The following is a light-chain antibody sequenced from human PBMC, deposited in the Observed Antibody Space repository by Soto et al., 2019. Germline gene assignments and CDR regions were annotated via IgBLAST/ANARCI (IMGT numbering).Light chain of an antibody. CDR3: TSYTSSSTPYV. Sequence: LTQPASVSGSPGQSITISCAGTSSDVGGYTYVSWYQQHPGKAPKLMIYDVSNRPSGVSNRFSGSKSGNTASLTISGLQAEDEADYYCTSYTSSSTPYVFGGGTKVTVL. CDR1: SSDVGGYTY. CDR2: DVS. J-gene: IGLJ1*01. V-gene: IGLV2-14*01.